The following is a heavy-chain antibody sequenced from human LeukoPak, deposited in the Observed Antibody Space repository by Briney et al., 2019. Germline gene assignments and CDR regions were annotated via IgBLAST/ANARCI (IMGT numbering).Heavy chain of an antibody. Sequence: GGSLRLSCAASGFTFSSYAMHWVRQAPGKGLEWVAVISYDGSNKYYADSVKGRFTISRDNSKNTLYLQMNSLRAEDTAVYYCAKAEEQHLVRLVHYWGQGTRVIVSS. CDR3: AKAEEQHLVRLVHY. V-gene: IGHV3-30-3*01. D-gene: IGHD6-13*01. J-gene: IGHJ4*02. CDR1: GFTFSSYA. CDR2: ISYDGSNK.